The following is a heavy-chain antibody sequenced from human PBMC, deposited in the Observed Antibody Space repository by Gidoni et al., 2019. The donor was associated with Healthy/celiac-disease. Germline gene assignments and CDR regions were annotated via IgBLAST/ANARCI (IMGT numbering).Heavy chain of an antibody. V-gene: IGHV3-9*01. CDR2: ISWNSGSI. J-gene: IGHJ4*02. Sequence: EVQLVESGGGLVQPGRSLILSCAASGFTFDDYAMHWVRQAPGKGLEWVSGISWNSGSIGYADSVKGRFTISRDNAKNSLYLQMNSLRAEDTALYYCAKDSSQWPVGYYFDYWGQGTLVTVSS. CDR3: AKDSSQWPVGYYFDY. CDR1: GFTFDDYA. D-gene: IGHD6-19*01.